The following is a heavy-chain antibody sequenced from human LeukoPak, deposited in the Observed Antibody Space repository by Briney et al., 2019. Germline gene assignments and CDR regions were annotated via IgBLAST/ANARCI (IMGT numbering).Heavy chain of an antibody. V-gene: IGHV4-4*07. CDR2: IYTSGST. CDR3: ARDIGSGWPDY. J-gene: IGHJ4*02. CDR1: GGSISSYY. D-gene: IGHD6-19*01. Sequence: SETLSLTCTVSGGSISSYYWSWIRQPAGKGLEWIGRIYTSGSTDYNPSLKSRVTMSVDTSKYQFSLKLSSATAADTAVYYCARDIGSGWPDYWGQGTLVTVSS.